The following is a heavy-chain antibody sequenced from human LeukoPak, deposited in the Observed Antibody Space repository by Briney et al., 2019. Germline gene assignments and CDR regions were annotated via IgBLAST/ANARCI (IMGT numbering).Heavy chain of an antibody. D-gene: IGHD2-21*01. V-gene: IGHV3-23*01. CDR3: AKDHPYCGGDCYEVAYYFDY. Sequence: GESLRLSCAASGFTFSSYAMSWVRQAPGKGLEWVSAISGSGGSTYYADSVKGRFTISRDNSKNTLYLQMNSLRAEDAAVYYCAKDHPYCGGDCYEVAYYFDYWGQGTLVTVSS. CDR1: GFTFSSYA. J-gene: IGHJ4*02. CDR2: ISGSGGST.